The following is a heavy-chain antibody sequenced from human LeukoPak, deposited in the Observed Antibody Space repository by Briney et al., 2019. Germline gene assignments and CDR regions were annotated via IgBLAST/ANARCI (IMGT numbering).Heavy chain of an antibody. CDR2: ISYDGSNK. V-gene: IGHV3-30*03. CDR1: GFTFSSYG. Sequence: GGSLRLSCAASGFTFSSYGMHWVRQAPGKGLEWVAVISYDGSNKYYADSVKGRFTISRDNSKNTLYLQMNSLRAEDTAVYYCARDLTYPFDIWGQGTMVTVSS. D-gene: IGHD3-9*01. CDR3: ARDLTYPFDI. J-gene: IGHJ3*02.